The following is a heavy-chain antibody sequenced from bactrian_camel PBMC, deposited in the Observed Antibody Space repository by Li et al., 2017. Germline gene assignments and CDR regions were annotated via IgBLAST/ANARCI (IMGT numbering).Heavy chain of an antibody. Sequence: VQLVESGGGSVQAGGSLKLSCVASGDIFSTCGRGWYRQAPGKERELVTSIGSDGATSYADSVKGRFTISRDNAKNMLYLQMNSLKPEDTAVYYCAADRAPYAMGGSWPTTFGYWGQGTQVTVS. CDR3: AADRAPYAMGGSWPTTFGY. D-gene: IGHD6*01. V-gene: IGHV3S53*01. CDR1: GDIFSTCG. CDR2: IGSDGAT. J-gene: IGHJ6*01.